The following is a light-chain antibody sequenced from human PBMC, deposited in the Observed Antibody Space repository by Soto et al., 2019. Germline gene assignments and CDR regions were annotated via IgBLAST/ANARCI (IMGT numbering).Light chain of an antibody. J-gene: IGKJ2*01. CDR1: QSLLDSNDGNTY. Sequence: DIVMTQTPLFPPVTPGEPASISCRSSQSLLDSNDGNTYLDWYLQKPGQSPQLLIYTVSYRASGVPDRFSGSGSGTDFTLKISRVEAEDVGVYYCLQRAQSPYTFGQGTKVDIK. CDR2: TVS. CDR3: LQRAQSPYT. V-gene: IGKV2-40*01.